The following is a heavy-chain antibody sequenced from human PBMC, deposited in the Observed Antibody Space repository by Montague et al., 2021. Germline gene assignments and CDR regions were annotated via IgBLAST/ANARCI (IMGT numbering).Heavy chain of an antibody. J-gene: IGHJ6*02. CDR2: IYYSGST. CDR3: AGHPHSGYYYYYYYGMDV. D-gene: IGHD5-12*01. Sequence: SETLSLTCTVSGGSISSSSYYWGWIRQPPGKGLEWIGSIYYSGSTYYNPSLKSRVTISVDTSKNQFSPKLSSVTAADTAVYYCAGHPHSGYYYYYYYGMDVWGQGTTVTVSS. CDR1: GGSISSSSYY. V-gene: IGHV4-39*01.